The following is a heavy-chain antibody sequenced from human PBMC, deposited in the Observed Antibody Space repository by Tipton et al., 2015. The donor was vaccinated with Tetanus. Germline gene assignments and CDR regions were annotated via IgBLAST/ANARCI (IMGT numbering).Heavy chain of an antibody. J-gene: IGHJ3*02. CDR1: GYSFTSYW. CDR3: ARHDSSSSHAFDI. D-gene: IGHD6-6*01. V-gene: IGHV5-51*01. CDR2: IYPGDSDP. Sequence: MQLVQSGAEVKKPGESLKISCKGSGYSFTSYWIGWVRQMPGKGLEWMGIIYPGDSDPRYSPSFQGQVTISADKSISTASLQWSSLKASDTAMYYCARHDSSSSHAFDIWGQGTMVTVSS.